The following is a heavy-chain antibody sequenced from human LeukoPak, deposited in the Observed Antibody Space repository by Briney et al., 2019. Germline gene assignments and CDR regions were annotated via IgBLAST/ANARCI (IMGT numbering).Heavy chain of an antibody. CDR1: GFTFSSYS. CDR3: AKDQGFLEWFPGY. D-gene: IGHD3-3*01. CDR2: ISSSSSYI. J-gene: IGHJ4*02. Sequence: GGSLRLSCAASGFTFSSYSMNWVRQAPGKGLEWVSSISSSSSYIYYADSVKGRFTISRDNAKNSLYLQMNSLRAEDTAVYYCAKDQGFLEWFPGYWGQGTLVTVSS. V-gene: IGHV3-21*01.